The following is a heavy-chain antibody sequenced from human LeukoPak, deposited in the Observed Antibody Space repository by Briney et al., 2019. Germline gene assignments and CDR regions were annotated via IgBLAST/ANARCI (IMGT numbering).Heavy chain of an antibody. CDR1: GFTFGAYW. CDR3: ARHIVGEQNFDY. J-gene: IGHJ4*02. Sequence: GGSLRLPCAASGFTFGAYWMSWFRQAPGKGPEWVASIKDDGSAQFYVDSLEGRFTVSRDNAKNTLYLQMDTMRVEDTAVYYCARHIVGEQNFDYWSQGTLVTVSS. CDR2: IKDDGSAQ. V-gene: IGHV3-7*01. D-gene: IGHD3-16*02.